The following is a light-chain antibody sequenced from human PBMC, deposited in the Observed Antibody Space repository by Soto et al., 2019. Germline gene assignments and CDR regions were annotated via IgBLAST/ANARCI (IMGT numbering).Light chain of an antibody. V-gene: IGLV2-14*01. J-gene: IGLJ2*01. CDR3: SSYTSSSHVV. CDR2: DVS. CDR1: SSDVGGYNY. Sequence: QSALTQPASVSGSPGQSITISCTGTSSDVGGYNYVSWYQQHPGKAPKLMIYDVSNRPSGVSNRFSGSKSGNTASLTISGLLAEDEADYYCSSYTSSSHVVFGGGTKLTVL.